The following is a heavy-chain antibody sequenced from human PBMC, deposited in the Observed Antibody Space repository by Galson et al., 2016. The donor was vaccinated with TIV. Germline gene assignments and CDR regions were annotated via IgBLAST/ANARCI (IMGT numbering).Heavy chain of an antibody. CDR1: GFTSSIFA. Sequence: SLRLSCAASGFTSSIFAMTWVRQAPGMGLEWVSAISGGGGSTYYADSVKGRFTISRDNSKNTLFLQMNSLRAEDTAVYYCTKVPSSGFSYYYGLDVWGQGTTVTVSS. V-gene: IGHV3-23*01. D-gene: IGHD3-22*01. J-gene: IGHJ6*02. CDR2: ISGGGGST. CDR3: TKVPSSGFSYYYGLDV.